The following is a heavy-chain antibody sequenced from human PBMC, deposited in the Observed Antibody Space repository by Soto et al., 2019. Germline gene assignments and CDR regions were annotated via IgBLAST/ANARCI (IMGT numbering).Heavy chain of an antibody. CDR2: IYYSGST. CDR3: ARSDFYYDILTGYRYYYYGMDA. V-gene: IGHV4-30-4*01. CDR1: GGSISSGDYY. D-gene: IGHD3-9*01. Sequence: SETLSLTCTVSGGSISSGDYYWSWIRQPPGKGLEWIGYIYYSGSTYYNPSLKSRITISVDTSKNQFSLKLSSVTAADTAVYYCARSDFYYDILTGYRYYYYGMDAWGQGTTVTVSS. J-gene: IGHJ6*02.